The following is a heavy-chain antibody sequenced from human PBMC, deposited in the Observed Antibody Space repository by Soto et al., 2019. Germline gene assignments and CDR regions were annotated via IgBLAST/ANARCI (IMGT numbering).Heavy chain of an antibody. D-gene: IGHD3-10*01. CDR3: TRLISAAQDY. CDR1: GFVFKDSS. Sequence: GRSLRLSCLASGFVFKDSSIHWVRQASGKGLEWVGRIRDRAYNYATAYTASVKGRFTISRDDSTNTAYLQMNSLRTEDTAIYYCTRLISAAQDYWGQGTLVTVSS. V-gene: IGHV3-73*01. J-gene: IGHJ4*02. CDR2: IRDRAYNYAT.